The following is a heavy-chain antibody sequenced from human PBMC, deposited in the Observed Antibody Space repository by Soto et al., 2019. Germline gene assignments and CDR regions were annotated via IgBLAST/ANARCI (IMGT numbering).Heavy chain of an antibody. CDR2: INPNSGGT. D-gene: IGHD2-2*01. CDR3: ARDMSSSSTSYYFGY. CDR1: GYTFTGYY. V-gene: IGHV1-2*04. Sequence: ASVKVSCKASGYTFTGYYMHWVRQAPGQGLEWMGWINPNSGGTNYAQKFQGWVTMTRDTSISTAYMELSRLRSDDTAVYYCARDMSSSSTSYYFGYWGQGTLVTVSS. J-gene: IGHJ4*02.